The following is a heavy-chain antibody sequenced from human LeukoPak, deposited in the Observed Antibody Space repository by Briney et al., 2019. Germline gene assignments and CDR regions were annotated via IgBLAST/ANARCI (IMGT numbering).Heavy chain of an antibody. D-gene: IGHD2-15*01. V-gene: IGHV4-30-2*01. CDR2: SYPSGTT. CDR3: ARGDIADPPAARYFDS. Sequence: SQTLSLICTVSGGSITSLGYYWSWIRQPPGKGLEWIGYSYPSGTTSYSPSLKSRVTFSMDRSTNQFSLKLHSVTAADTAVYFCARGDIADPPAARYFDSWGRGTLVTVSS. CDR1: GGSITSLGYY. J-gene: IGHJ4*02.